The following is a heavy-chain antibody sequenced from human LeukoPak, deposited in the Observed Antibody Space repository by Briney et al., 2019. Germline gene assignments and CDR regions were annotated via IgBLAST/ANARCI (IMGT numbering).Heavy chain of an antibody. V-gene: IGHV3-7*01. CDR1: GFTFSSYW. CDR3: AKVWFGESPFDY. J-gene: IGHJ4*02. CDR2: IKQDGSNK. Sequence: GGSLRLSCAASGFTFSSYWMSWVRQAPGKGLEWVANIKQDGSNKYYADSVKGRFTISRDNSKNTLYLQMNSLRAEDTAVYYCAKVWFGESPFDYWGQGTLVTVSS. D-gene: IGHD3-10*01.